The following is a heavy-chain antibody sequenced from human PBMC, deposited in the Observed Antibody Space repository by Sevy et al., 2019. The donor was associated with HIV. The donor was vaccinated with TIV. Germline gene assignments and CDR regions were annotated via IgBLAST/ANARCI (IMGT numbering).Heavy chain of an antibody. CDR1: GFTFDDFA. J-gene: IGHJ2*01. V-gene: IGHV3-9*01. D-gene: IGHD6-13*01. CDR2: INWNGGRT. Sequence: GGSLRLSCAASGFTFDDFAMHWVRQSPGKGLEWVSGINWNGGRTEYADSVKGRFTISRHNTKDSLYLQMNSLRHEDTAFYSCVNYRAAAGRGWYFDFWGRGTLVTVSS. CDR3: VNYRAAAGRGWYFDF.